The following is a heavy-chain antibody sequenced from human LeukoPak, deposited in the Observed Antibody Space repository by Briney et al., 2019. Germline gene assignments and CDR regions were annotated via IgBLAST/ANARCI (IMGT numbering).Heavy chain of an antibody. V-gene: IGHV1-69*01. CDR3: TREPVVTAIHRYYYGMDV. D-gene: IGHD2-21*02. CDR2: IIPIFGTA. J-gene: IGHJ6*02. CDR1: GGTFSSYA. Sequence: SVKVSCKASGGTFSSYAISWVRQAPGQGLEWMGGIIPIFGTANYAQKFQGRVTITADESTSTAYMELSSLRSEDTAVYYCTREPVVTAIHRYYYGMDVWGQGTTVTVSS.